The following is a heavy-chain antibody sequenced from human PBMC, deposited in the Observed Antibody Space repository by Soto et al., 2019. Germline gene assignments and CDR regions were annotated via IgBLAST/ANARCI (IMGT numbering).Heavy chain of an antibody. V-gene: IGHV4-31*03. D-gene: IGHD5-18*01. CDR2: IHYSGST. J-gene: IGHJ4*02. Sequence: QVQLQESGPGLVKPSQTLSLACSVSGASINSGGYFWSWIRQLPGKGREWIGYIHYSGSTYYNPSLKSRVVMSMDTSKNDFSLKLSSVTAADTAVFYCARGFVETAMAFDYWGQGALVTVSS. CDR1: GASINSGGYF. CDR3: ARGFVETAMAFDY.